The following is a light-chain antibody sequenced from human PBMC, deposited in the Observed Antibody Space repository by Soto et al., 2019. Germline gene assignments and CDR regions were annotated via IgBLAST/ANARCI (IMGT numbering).Light chain of an antibody. CDR3: QQYGYSFSA. CDR2: GAS. CDR1: QSVSSSY. V-gene: IGKV3-20*01. J-gene: IGKJ1*01. Sequence: EILLTQSPGTLSLSPGERATLSCRASQSVSSSYLSWYQLKPGQAPRLLIYGASSRATGIPDRFSGSGSGTDFTLTISRLEPEDVAVYYCQQYGYSFSAFGQGTKVEL.